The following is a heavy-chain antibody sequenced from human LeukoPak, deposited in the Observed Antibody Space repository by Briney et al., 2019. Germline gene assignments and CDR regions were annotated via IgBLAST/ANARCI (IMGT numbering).Heavy chain of an antibody. J-gene: IGHJ4*02. Sequence: GGSLRLSCAASGFSFSSYAMHWVRQAPGKGLEWVAVISYDGSNEDYGDSVKGRFTISIDNSKNTLYLQMNSLRAEDTAVYYCARDKGGVVPATTRGYVDYWGQGTLVTVSS. D-gene: IGHD2-2*01. CDR1: GFSFSSYA. CDR3: ARDKGGVVPATTRGYVDY. CDR2: ISYDGSNE. V-gene: IGHV3-30*01.